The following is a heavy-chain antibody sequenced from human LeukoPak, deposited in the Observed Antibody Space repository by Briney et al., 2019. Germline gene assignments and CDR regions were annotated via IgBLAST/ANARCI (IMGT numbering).Heavy chain of an antibody. D-gene: IGHD3-22*01. CDR2: IYHSGST. V-gene: IGHV4-30-2*01. J-gene: IGHJ3*02. Sequence: RSSETLSLTCAVSGCSISSGGYSWSWIRQPPGKGLEWIGYIYHSGSTYYNPSLKSRVTISVDRSKNQFSLKLSSVTAADTAVYYCAAVDYYDSRNAFDIWGQGTMVTVSS. CDR1: GCSISSGGYS. CDR3: AAVDYYDSRNAFDI.